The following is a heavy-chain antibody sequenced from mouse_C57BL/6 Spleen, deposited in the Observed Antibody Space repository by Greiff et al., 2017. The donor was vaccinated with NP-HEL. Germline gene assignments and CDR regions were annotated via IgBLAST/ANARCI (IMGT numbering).Heavy chain of an antibody. J-gene: IGHJ4*01. Sequence: QVQLQQSGAELVRPGASVKLSCKASGYTFTDYYINWVKQRPGQGLEWIARIYPGSGNTYYNEKFKGKATLTAEKSSSTAYMQLSSLTSEDSAVYFCATPIYYDYAMDYWGQGTSVTVSS. CDR3: ATPIYYDYAMDY. D-gene: IGHD2-4*01. V-gene: IGHV1-76*01. CDR1: GYTFTDYY. CDR2: IYPGSGNT.